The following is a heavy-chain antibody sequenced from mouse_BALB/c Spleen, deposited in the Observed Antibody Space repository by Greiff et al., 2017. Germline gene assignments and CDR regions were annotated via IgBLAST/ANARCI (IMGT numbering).Heavy chain of an antibody. CDR2: IWGDGST. Sequence: QGQLKQSGPGLVAPSQSLSITCTVSGFSLTGYGVNWVRQPPGKGLEWLGMIWGDGSTDYNSALKSRLSISKDNSKSQVFLKMNSLQTDDTARYYCARDGYDDAMDYWGQGTSVTVSS. J-gene: IGHJ4*01. V-gene: IGHV2-6-7*01. CDR3: ARDGYDDAMDY. D-gene: IGHD2-2*01. CDR1: GFSLTGYG.